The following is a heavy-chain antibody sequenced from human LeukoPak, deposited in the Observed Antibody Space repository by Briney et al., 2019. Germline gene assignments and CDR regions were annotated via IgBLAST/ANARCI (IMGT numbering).Heavy chain of an antibody. CDR1: GGTFSSYA. Sequence: SVKVSCKASGGTFSSYAISCVRQAPGQGLEWMGRIIPILGIANYAQKFQGRVTITADKSTSTAYMELSSLRSEDTAVYYCARVGNSSGYYPTYYYYGMDVWGQGTTVTVSS. J-gene: IGHJ6*02. V-gene: IGHV1-69*04. D-gene: IGHD3-22*01. CDR2: IIPILGIA. CDR3: ARVGNSSGYYPTYYYYGMDV.